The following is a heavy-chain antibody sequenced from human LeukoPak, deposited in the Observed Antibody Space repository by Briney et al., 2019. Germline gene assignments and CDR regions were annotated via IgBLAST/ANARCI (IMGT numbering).Heavy chain of an antibody. CDR3: ASEGVAPPTYFDY. Sequence: SVKVFCKASGGTFSSYAISWVRQAPGQGLEWMGGIIPIFGTANYAQKFQGRVTITTDESTSTAYMELSSLRSEDTAVYYCASEGVAPPTYFDYWGQGTLVTVSS. CDR2: IIPIFGTA. D-gene: IGHD3-3*01. V-gene: IGHV1-69*05. CDR1: GGTFSSYA. J-gene: IGHJ4*02.